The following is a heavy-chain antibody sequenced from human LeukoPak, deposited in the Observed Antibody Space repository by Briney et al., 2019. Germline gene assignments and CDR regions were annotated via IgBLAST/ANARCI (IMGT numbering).Heavy chain of an antibody. D-gene: IGHD5-24*01. J-gene: IGHJ2*01. Sequence: PGGSLRLSCAASGFTFSSYWMNWVRQAPGKGLEWVANIKQDGSEKNYVDFVKGRFTISRDNAKNSLDLQMNSLRAEDTAMYYCARARGDGYQWYFDLWGRGTLVIVSS. CDR1: GFTFSSYW. V-gene: IGHV3-7*01. CDR2: IKQDGSEK. CDR3: ARARGDGYQWYFDL.